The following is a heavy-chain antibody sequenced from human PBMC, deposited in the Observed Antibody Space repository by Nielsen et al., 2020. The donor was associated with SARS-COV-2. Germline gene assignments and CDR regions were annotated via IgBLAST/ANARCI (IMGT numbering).Heavy chain of an antibody. D-gene: IGHD1-1*01. V-gene: IGHV3-74*01. CDR1: GFTFSTYW. Sequence: GESLKISCAASGFTFSTYWMHWVRQAPGKGLVWVSRLNSDGSTTTYADSVKGRFTISRDNAKNTLYLQMNSLRAEDTALYYCARDLNWNDPFGGQGTLVTVSS. CDR2: LNSDGSTT. CDR3: ARDLNWNDPF. J-gene: IGHJ4*02.